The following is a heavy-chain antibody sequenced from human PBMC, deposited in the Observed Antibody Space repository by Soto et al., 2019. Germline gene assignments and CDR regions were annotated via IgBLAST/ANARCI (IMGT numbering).Heavy chain of an antibody. CDR2: INPNSGGT. CDR1: GYTFTGYY. Sequence: QVQLVQSGAEVKKPGASVKVSCKASGYTFTGYYMHWVRQAPGQGLEWMGWINPNSGGTNYAQKFQGWVTMTRDTSISTAYMELSRLRSDDTAVYYCARDKSPANSGSYPTHDIYGMDVWGQGTTVTVSS. J-gene: IGHJ6*02. CDR3: ARDKSPANSGSYPTHDIYGMDV. D-gene: IGHD1-26*01. V-gene: IGHV1-2*04.